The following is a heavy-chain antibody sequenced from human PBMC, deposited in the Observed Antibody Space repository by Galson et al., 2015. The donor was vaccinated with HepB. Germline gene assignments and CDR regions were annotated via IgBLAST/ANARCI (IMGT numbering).Heavy chain of an antibody. CDR1: GFPFGNYA. CDR3: TLGGAAAY. V-gene: IGHV3-49*03. J-gene: IGHJ4*02. Sequence: SLRLSCAGSGFPFGNYAMSWFRQAPGKGLEWLGYIKSKTFGGTTHYAASVRGRFTISRDDSASLAYLQMNNLRIEDTAMYYCTLGGAAAYWGQGTLVTVSS. D-gene: IGHD2-15*01. CDR2: IKSKTFGGTT.